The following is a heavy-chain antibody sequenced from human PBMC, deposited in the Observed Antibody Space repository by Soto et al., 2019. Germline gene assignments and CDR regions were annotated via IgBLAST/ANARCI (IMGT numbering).Heavy chain of an antibody. V-gene: IGHV1-2*02. J-gene: IGHJ6*02. CDR3: ARARGYYYDSRGHPSLMDV. Sequence: ASVKVSCKASGYTFTGYYRHWVRQAPGQGLEWMGWINPNSGGTNYAQKFQGRVTMTRDTSISTAYMELSRLRSDDTTVYYCARARGYYYDSRGHPSLMDVWGQGTTVTVSS. CDR2: INPNSGGT. CDR1: GYTFTGYY. D-gene: IGHD3-22*01.